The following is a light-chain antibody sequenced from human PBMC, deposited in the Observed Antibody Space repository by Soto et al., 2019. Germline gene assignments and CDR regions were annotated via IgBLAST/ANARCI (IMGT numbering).Light chain of an antibody. CDR2: AAY. J-gene: IGKJ2*01. V-gene: IGKV1-12*01. CDR3: QQANSFPFT. CDR1: QGIRSW. Sequence: DIQMTQSPSSVSASVGDRVTITCRASQGIRSWLAWYQQKPGKAPELLIYAAYSLQSGVPSRFNGSGSGTDYTLTLSSLQPEDFATYYCQQANSFPFTFGQGTKLEIK.